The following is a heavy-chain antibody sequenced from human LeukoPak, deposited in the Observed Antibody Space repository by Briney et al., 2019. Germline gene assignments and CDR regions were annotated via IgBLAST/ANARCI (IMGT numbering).Heavy chain of an antibody. V-gene: IGHV3-30*18. J-gene: IGHJ4*02. D-gene: IGHD2-15*01. CDR3: AKDQWYCSGGSCYGVDY. CDR2: ISYDGSSK. CDR1: GFTSSTYG. Sequence: GGSLRLSCAASGFTSSTYGMHWVRQAPGKGLEWVAVISYDGSSKYYADSVKGRFTISRDNSKNTLYLQMNNLRTEDTAVFYCAKDQWYCSGGSCYGVDYWGQGTLVTVSS.